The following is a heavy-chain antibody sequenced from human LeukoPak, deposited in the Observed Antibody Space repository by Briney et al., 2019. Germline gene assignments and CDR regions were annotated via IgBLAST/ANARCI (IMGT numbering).Heavy chain of an antibody. Sequence: GGSLRLSCAASGFTLSNNAMSWVRQAPGKGLEWVSALGSDGGSYYADSVKGRFTISRDNSKNTLYLEMNRLRSEDTAAYYCAKDILNLEFDYWGQGTRVTVSS. D-gene: IGHD3-3*01. J-gene: IGHJ4*02. V-gene: IGHV3-23*01. CDR2: LGSDGGS. CDR1: GFTLSNNA. CDR3: AKDILNLEFDY.